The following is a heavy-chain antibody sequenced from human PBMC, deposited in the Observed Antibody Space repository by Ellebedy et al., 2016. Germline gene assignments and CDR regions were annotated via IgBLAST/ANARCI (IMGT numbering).Heavy chain of an antibody. V-gene: IGHV4-39*01. CDR3: ARERGYSYAFDY. J-gene: IGHJ4*02. CDR2: IYYSGST. CDR1: GGSISSSSYY. D-gene: IGHD5-18*01. Sequence: SETLSLXXTVSGGSISSSSYYCGWIRPPPGKGLEWLGSIYYSGSTYYNPSLKSRVTISVDTSKIQFSLKLSSVTAADTAVYYCARERGYSYAFDYWGQGTLVTVSS.